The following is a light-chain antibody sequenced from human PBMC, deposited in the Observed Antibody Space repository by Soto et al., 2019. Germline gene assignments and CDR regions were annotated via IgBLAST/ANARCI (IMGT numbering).Light chain of an antibody. Sequence: SYELTQPPSVSVAPGQTAIITCGEKNIGSKSVHWYQQKPGQGPVLVVYDDSDRPSRIPERFSGSKSGKVATLTISRVEAGDEADYYCHVWDDSDHYVFGSGTMLTVL. CDR3: HVWDDSDHYV. J-gene: IGLJ1*01. CDR1: NIGSKS. V-gene: IGLV3-21*02. CDR2: DDS.